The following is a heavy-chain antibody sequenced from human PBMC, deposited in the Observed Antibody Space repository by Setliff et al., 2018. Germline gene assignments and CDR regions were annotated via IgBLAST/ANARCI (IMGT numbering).Heavy chain of an antibody. Sequence: SETLSLTCTVSGGSISSSSYYWVWIRQHPGKGLDWIGTIYYSGSTYYNPSLKSRVTISVDTSKNQFPLKLSSVTAADTAVYYWASLRAPPGDYGDYVDSWGQGTLVTVS. J-gene: IGHJ4*02. CDR2: IYYSGST. D-gene: IGHD4-17*01. CDR3: ASLRAPPGDYGDYVDS. V-gene: IGHV4-39*01. CDR1: GGSISSSSYY.